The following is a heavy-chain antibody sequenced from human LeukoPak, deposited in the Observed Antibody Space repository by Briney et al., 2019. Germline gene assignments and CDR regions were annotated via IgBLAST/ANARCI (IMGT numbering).Heavy chain of an antibody. J-gene: IGHJ4*02. CDR1: RGSISSGGYY. Sequence: SQTLSLTCTVSRGSISSGGYYWSWIRQHPGKGLEWIGYIYYSGSTHYNPSLKSRVTISVDTSKNQFSLKLRSVTAADTAVYYCARVPRRPMVVYFDYWGQGTLVTVSA. CDR2: IYYSGST. CDR3: ARVPRRPMVVYFDY. V-gene: IGHV4-31*03. D-gene: IGHD2-15*01.